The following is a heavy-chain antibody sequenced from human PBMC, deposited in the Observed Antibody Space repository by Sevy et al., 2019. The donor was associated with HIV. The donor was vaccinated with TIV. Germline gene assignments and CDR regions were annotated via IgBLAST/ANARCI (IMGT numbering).Heavy chain of an antibody. CDR1: GFTFSSYA. D-gene: IGHD3-22*01. CDR2: ISGSGGRT. J-gene: IGHJ4*02. V-gene: IGHV3-23*01. Sequence: GGSLRLSCAASGFTFSSYAMSWVRQAPGKGLEWVSAISGSGGRTYYADSVKGRFTISRDNSKNTLYLQMNSLRAEDTAVYYCSKDSTYYYDSSGYLVDYWGQGTLVTVSS. CDR3: SKDSTYYYDSSGYLVDY.